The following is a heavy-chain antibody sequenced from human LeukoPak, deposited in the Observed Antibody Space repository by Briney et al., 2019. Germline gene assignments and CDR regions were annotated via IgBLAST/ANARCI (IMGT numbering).Heavy chain of an antibody. Sequence: VASVKVSCKASGYTFTSYCMHWVRQAPGQGLEWMGIINPSGGSTSYAQKFQGSVTMTRDTSTSTVYMELSSLRSEDTAVYYCARGSITMIPPRDAADAFDIWGQGTMVTVSS. D-gene: IGHD3-22*01. CDR3: ARGSITMIPPRDAADAFDI. CDR1: GYTFTSYC. CDR2: INPSGGST. J-gene: IGHJ3*02. V-gene: IGHV1-46*01.